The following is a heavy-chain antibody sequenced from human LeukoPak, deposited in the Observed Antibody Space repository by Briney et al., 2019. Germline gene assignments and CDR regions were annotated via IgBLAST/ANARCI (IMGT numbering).Heavy chain of an antibody. V-gene: IGHV3-7*01. Sequence: GGSLRLSCAASGFTFSSYWMRWVRQAPGKGLEWVANIKQDGSEKHYVDSVKGRFTISRDNAKNSLYLQMNSLRAEDTAVYYCARDSVVRGVIITTANYYCGMDVWGQGTTVTVSS. CDR3: ARDSVVRGVIITTANYYCGMDV. CDR2: IKQDGSEK. D-gene: IGHD3-10*01. J-gene: IGHJ6*02. CDR1: GFTFSSYW.